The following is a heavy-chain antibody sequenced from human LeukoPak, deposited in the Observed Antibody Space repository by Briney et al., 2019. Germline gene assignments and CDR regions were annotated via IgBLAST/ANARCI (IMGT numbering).Heavy chain of an antibody. Sequence: SQTLSLTCAISGDSVSSNSAAWNWIRQSPSRGLEWLGRTYYRSKWYNDHAVSVKSRITINPDTSKNQFSVELNSVTPGDTAVYFCARVGNYDFWSGYYTGIEWFDPWGQGTLVTVSS. CDR1: GDSVSSNSAA. J-gene: IGHJ5*02. CDR2: TYYRSKWYN. CDR3: ARVGNYDFWSGYYTGIEWFDP. D-gene: IGHD3-3*01. V-gene: IGHV6-1*01.